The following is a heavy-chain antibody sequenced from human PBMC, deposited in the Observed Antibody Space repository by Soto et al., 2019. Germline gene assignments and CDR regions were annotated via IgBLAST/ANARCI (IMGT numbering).Heavy chain of an antibody. D-gene: IGHD1-7*01. V-gene: IGHV4-59*01. CDR2: IYYSGST. CDR1: GGSISSYY. CDR3: ASGLEYGTFDY. J-gene: IGHJ4*02. Sequence: PSETLSLTCTVSGGSISSYYWSWIRQPPGRGLEWIGYIYYSGSTNYNPSLKSRVTISVDTSKNQFSLKLSSVTAADTAVYYCASGLEYGTFDYWGQGTLVTVSS.